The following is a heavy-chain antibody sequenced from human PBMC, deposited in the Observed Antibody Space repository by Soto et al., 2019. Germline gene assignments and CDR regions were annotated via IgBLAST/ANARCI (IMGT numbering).Heavy chain of an antibody. CDR3: ARHGDVVRGTYYYYLAV. CDR2: IYYSGST. Sequence: SETMSLTCTVSGGSISSRSYYWGWIRQPPGKGLEWIGSIYYSGSTYYNPSLKSRVTISVDTSKNQFSLKLSSVTAADTAVYYCARHGDVVRGTYYYYLAVWGKGSTVTVSS. CDR1: GGSISSRSYY. V-gene: IGHV4-39*01. J-gene: IGHJ6*03. D-gene: IGHD3-10*01.